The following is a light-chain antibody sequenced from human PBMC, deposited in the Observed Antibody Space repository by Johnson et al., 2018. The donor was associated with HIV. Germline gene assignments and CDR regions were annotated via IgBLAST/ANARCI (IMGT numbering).Light chain of an antibody. CDR2: DNN. CDR1: SSNIANNY. Sequence: QSVLTQPPSVSAAPGQKVTISCSGSSSNIANNYVSWYQQLPGTAPKLLIYDNNKRPSGIPDRFSGSKSGTSATLGITGLQTGDEADYYCGTWDSSLSAAFYVFGTGTKVTVL. V-gene: IGLV1-51*01. J-gene: IGLJ1*01. CDR3: GTWDSSLSAAFYV.